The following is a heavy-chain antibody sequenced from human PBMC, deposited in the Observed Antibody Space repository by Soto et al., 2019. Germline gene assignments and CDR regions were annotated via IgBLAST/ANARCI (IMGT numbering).Heavy chain of an antibody. CDR2: ISYDGINK. V-gene: IGHV3-30-3*01. Sequence: GGSLILSCAASGFPFSSYAIHWVRQAPGKGLEWVAVISYDGINKYYADSVKGRFTISRDNSKNTLYLQMNSLRAEDTAVYYCARDFPPAIQYCSGGSCYRAYHYYYGMDVWGQGTTVTVSS. D-gene: IGHD2-15*01. J-gene: IGHJ6*02. CDR1: GFPFSSYA. CDR3: ARDFPPAIQYCSGGSCYRAYHYYYGMDV.